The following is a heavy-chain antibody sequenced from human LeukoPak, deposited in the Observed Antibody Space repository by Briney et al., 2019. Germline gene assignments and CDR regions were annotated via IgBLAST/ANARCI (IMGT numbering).Heavy chain of an antibody. J-gene: IGHJ4*02. Sequence: SETLSLTCAVYGGSVSGYYWSWIRQPPGKGLEWFGEINHSGSTNYNPSLKSRVTISVDTSKNQSSLKLSSVTAADTAVYYCARARIAVAGTIGDSRVDFDYWGQGTLVTVSS. D-gene: IGHD6-19*01. V-gene: IGHV4-34*01. CDR2: INHSGST. CDR1: GGSVSGYY. CDR3: ARARIAVAGTIGDSRVDFDY.